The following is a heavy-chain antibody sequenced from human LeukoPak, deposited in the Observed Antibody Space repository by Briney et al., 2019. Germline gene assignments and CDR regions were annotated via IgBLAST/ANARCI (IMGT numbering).Heavy chain of an antibody. CDR1: GFIFSNYA. J-gene: IGHJ4*02. V-gene: IGHV3-23*01. D-gene: IGHD6-19*01. Sequence: GGSLRLSCAASGFIFSNYAMSWVRQAPGKGLEWVSGISGSGGTTNYADSVKGRFTISRDNSKNTLYLQMNSLRAEDTAVYYCAKVRSGWYGNYWGQGTLVTVSS. CDR3: AKVRSGWYGNY. CDR2: ISGSGGTT.